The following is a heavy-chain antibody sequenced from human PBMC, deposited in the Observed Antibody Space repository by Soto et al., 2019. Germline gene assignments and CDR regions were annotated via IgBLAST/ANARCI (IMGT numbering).Heavy chain of an antibody. Sequence: GGSLRLSCAASGFTFSSYSRNWVRQAPGKGLEWVSSISRSASNTYYADSVKGRFTISRDNAKNSMYLQMNSLRAEDTAVYYCARDQVPGLDAFDIWGQGTMVTVSS. V-gene: IGHV3-21*01. CDR3: ARDQVPGLDAFDI. CDR2: ISRSASNT. J-gene: IGHJ3*02. CDR1: GFTFSSYS.